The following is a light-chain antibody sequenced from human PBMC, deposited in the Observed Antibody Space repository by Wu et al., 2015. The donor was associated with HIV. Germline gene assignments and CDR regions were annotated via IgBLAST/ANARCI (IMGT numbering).Light chain of an antibody. CDR1: ETITNNY. V-gene: IGKV3-20*01. CDR3: QQYGSSPYS. CDR2: AAS. Sequence: EILLTQSPGTLSLSPGERATLSCRASETITNNYLGWFQQRPGQAPRLLIYAASNRATGIADRFSGSGSGTDFTLTISRLEPEDFAVYYCQQYGSSPYSFGQGTKLEIK. J-gene: IGKJ2*03.